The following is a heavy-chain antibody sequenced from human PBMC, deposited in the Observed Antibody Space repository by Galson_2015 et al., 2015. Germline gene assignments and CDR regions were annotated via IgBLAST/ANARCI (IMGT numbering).Heavy chain of an antibody. J-gene: IGHJ4*02. CDR2: IYHSGNT. Sequence: ETLSLTCAVSGGSFSSRNWWSWVRQPPGKGLEWIGEIYHSGNTNYNPSLKSRVTISVDISKKQFSLKLNSVTAADTAVYYCARIDAGNCSGGSCYPAFFDYWGQGTLVTVSS. CDR1: GGSFSSRNW. D-gene: IGHD2-15*01. CDR3: ARIDAGNCSGGSCYPAFFDY. V-gene: IGHV4-4*02.